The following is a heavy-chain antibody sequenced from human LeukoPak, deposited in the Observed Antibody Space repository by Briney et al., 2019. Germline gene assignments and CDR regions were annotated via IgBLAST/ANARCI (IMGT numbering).Heavy chain of an antibody. D-gene: IGHD3-10*01. Sequence: GGSLRLSCAASGFTFSTYAMSWVRQAPGKGQEWVSAISGSGGRTYYADSVKGRFTISRDNSKTTLYLQMNSLRAEDTAVYYCAKEKESSGYFDYWGREPWSPSPQ. CDR3: AKEKESSGYFDY. J-gene: IGHJ4*02. CDR1: GFTFSTYA. CDR2: ISGSGGRT. V-gene: IGHV3-23*01.